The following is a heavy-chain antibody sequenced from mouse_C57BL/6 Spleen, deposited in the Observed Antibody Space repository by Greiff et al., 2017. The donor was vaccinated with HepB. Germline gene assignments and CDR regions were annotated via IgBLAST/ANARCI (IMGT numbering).Heavy chain of an antibody. Sequence: EVKLVESGGGLVQSRRSLRLPCATSGFTFSDFYMEWVRQAPGKGLEWIAASRNKANDYTTEYSASVKGRFIISRDTSQSILYLQMNALRAEDTAIYCCARDAVGAWFAYWGQGTLATVSA. V-gene: IGHV7-1*01. CDR3: ARDAVGAWFAY. J-gene: IGHJ3*01. CDR1: GFTFSDFY. CDR2: SRNKANDYTT.